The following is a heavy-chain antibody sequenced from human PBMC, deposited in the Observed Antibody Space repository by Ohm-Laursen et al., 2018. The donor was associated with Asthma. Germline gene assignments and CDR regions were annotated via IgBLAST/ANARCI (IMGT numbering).Heavy chain of an antibody. V-gene: IGHV3-74*01. CDR2: LFPDGRRT. D-gene: IGHD3-10*01. CDR1: GFSLSDYF. CDR3: AVSIYAYGEGAY. Sequence: GSLRLSCTASGFSLSDYFLHWVRQGPGEGLVWISHLFPDGRRTNYADSVKGRFAISRDNAHNSLYLQMNSLRAGDTAFYYCAVSIYAYGEGAYWGQGTLVTVSS. J-gene: IGHJ4*02.